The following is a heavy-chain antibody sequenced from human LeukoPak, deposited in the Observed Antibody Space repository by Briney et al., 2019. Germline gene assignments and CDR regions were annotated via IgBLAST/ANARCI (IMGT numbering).Heavy chain of an antibody. D-gene: IGHD6-13*01. CDR3: AIHWARIAAAESP. CDR1: GFTFSSYG. CDR2: IRYDGSNK. V-gene: IGHV3-30*02. J-gene: IGHJ5*02. Sequence: PGGSLRLPCAASGFTFSSYGMHWVRQAPGKGLEWVAFIRYDGSNKYYADSVKGRFTISRDNSKNTLYLQMNSLRAEDTAVYYCAIHWARIAAAESPWGQGTLVTVSS.